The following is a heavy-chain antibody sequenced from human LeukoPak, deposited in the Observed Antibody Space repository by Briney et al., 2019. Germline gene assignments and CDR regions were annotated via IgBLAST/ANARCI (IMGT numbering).Heavy chain of an antibody. CDR1: GFTFTTYS. D-gene: IGHD2-15*01. Sequence: GGSLRLSCEASGFTFTTYSMTWVRQAPGKGLEWVAIMDEYGSDIFYVESVKGRFIISRANARNSLYLQMNNLRAEDTAVYYCARTRYCSGGSCYPTKYYMDVWGKGTTVTVSS. V-gene: IGHV3-7*01. CDR3: ARTRYCSGGSCYPTKYYMDV. CDR2: MDEYGSDI. J-gene: IGHJ6*03.